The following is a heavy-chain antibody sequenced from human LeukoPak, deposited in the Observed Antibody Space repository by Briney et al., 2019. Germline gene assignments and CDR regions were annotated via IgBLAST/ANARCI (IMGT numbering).Heavy chain of an antibody. Sequence: PSETLSLTCTVSGGSISSSSYYWGWIRQPPGTGLEWIGSIYYSGSTYYNPSLKSRVTISVDTSKNQFSLKLSSVTAADTAVYYCARVVAVAGGTFDYWGQGTLVTVSS. J-gene: IGHJ4*02. CDR3: ARVVAVAGGTFDY. V-gene: IGHV4-39*01. CDR1: GGSISSSSYY. CDR2: IYYSGST. D-gene: IGHD6-19*01.